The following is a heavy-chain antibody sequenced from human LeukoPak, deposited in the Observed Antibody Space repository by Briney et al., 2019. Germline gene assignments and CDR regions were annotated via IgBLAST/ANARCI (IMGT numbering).Heavy chain of an antibody. Sequence: KTSGTLSLTCAVSGGSISSSNWWSWVRQPPGKGLEWIGEIYHNGSTNHNPSLKSRVTISVDKSKNQFSLKLSSVTAADTAVYYSARGFAAEKSNWFDPWGQGTLVTVSS. CDR2: IYHNGST. V-gene: IGHV4-4*02. CDR3: ARGFAAEKSNWFDP. J-gene: IGHJ5*02. CDR1: GGSISSSNW. D-gene: IGHD6-25*01.